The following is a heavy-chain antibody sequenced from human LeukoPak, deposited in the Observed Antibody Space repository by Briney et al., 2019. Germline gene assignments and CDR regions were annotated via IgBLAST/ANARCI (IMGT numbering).Heavy chain of an antibody. Sequence: GASVKVSCKASGGTFSSYAISWVRQAPGQGLEWMGGIIPIFGTANYAQKFQGRVTITADKSTSTAYMELSSLRSEDTAVYYCARSAYYYDSSGPPDYWGQGTPVTVSS. CDR1: GGTFSSYA. V-gene: IGHV1-69*06. D-gene: IGHD3-22*01. CDR3: ARSAYYYDSSGPPDY. J-gene: IGHJ4*02. CDR2: IIPIFGTA.